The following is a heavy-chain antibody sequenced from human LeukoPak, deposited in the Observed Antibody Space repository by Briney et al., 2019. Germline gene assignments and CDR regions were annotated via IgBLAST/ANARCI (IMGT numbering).Heavy chain of an antibody. V-gene: IGHV3-21*01. CDR2: ISSSSSYI. D-gene: IGHD3-10*01. Sequence: GGSLRLSCAASGFTFSSYSMNWVRQAPGKGLEWVSSISSSSSYIYYADSVKGRFTISRDNAKNSLYLQMNSLRAEDTVVYYCARGRYGSSYEYFDYWGQGTLVTVSS. J-gene: IGHJ4*02. CDR3: ARGRYGSSYEYFDY. CDR1: GFTFSSYS.